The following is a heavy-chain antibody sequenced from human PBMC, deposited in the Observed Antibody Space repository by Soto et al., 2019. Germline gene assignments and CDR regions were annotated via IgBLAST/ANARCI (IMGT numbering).Heavy chain of an antibody. J-gene: IGHJ4*02. D-gene: IGHD1-20*01. CDR1: GFTFSAYD. V-gene: IGHV3-23*01. CDR2: IATNGGST. CDR3: AKGRISSIGLQF. Sequence: GSLRLSCAASGFTFSAYDMTWVRQAPGKGLEWVSSIATNGGSTYYADSVKGRFTISRDNSRNTLYLQMNSLRAADTALYYCAKGRISSIGLQFWGQGTLVTVSS.